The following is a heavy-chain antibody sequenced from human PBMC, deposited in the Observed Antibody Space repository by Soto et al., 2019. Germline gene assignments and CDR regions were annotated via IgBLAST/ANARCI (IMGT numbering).Heavy chain of an antibody. CDR1: GGSFSGYY. CDR2: INHSGST. Sequence: SETLSLTCAVYGGSFSGYYWSWIRQPPGKGLEWIGEINHSGSTNYNPSLKSRVTISVDTSKNQFSLKLSSVTAADTAVYYCARGRMTTVTRGYYMDVWGKGTTVTVSS. CDR3: ARGRMTTVTRGYYMDV. V-gene: IGHV4-34*01. D-gene: IGHD4-17*01. J-gene: IGHJ6*03.